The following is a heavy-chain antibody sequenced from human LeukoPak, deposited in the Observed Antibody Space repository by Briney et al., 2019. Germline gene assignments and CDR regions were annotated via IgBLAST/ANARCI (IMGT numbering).Heavy chain of an antibody. CDR1: GGSISSYY. D-gene: IGHD3-9*01. Sequence: PSETLSLTCTVSGGSISSYYWSRIRQPPGKGLEWIGYIYYSGSTNYNPYLKSRVTISVDTSKNQFSLKLSSVTAADTAVYYCASSSLRYFDWSSFDYWGQGTLVTVSS. J-gene: IGHJ4*02. V-gene: IGHV4-59*08. CDR3: ASSSLRYFDWSSFDY. CDR2: IYYSGST.